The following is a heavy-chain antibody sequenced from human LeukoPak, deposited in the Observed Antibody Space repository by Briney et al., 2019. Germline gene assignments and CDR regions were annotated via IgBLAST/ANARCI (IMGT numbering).Heavy chain of an antibody. V-gene: IGHV1-8*01. CDR1: GYPFTSYE. CDR3: ARQLPDYYYYMDV. D-gene: IGHD2-2*01. CDR2: INPNTHTT. Sequence: GASVKVSCRASGYPFTSYEINWVRQATGQGLEWMGWINPNTHTTDYEAKFQGRVTMTTDTSTSTAYMELRSLRSDDTAVYYCARQLPDYYYYMDVWGKGTTVTVSS. J-gene: IGHJ6*03.